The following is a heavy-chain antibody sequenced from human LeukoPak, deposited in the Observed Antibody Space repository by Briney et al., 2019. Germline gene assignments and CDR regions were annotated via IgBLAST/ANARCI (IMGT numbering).Heavy chain of an antibody. J-gene: IGHJ4*02. CDR1: GFTFDDYG. Sequence: GGSLRLSCAASGFTFDDYGMSWVRQAPGKGLEWVSGINWNGGSTGYADSVKGRFTISRDNAKNSLYLQMNSLRAEDTAVYYCARAHYDSSGYLPDHWGQGTLVTVSS. CDR2: INWNGGST. CDR3: ARAHYDSSGYLPDH. V-gene: IGHV3-20*04. D-gene: IGHD3-22*01.